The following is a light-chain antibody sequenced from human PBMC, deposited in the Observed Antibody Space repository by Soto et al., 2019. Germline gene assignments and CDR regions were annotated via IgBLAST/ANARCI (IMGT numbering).Light chain of an antibody. V-gene: IGLV2-11*01. CDR3: CSYAGSSWV. CDR2: DVT. Sequence: QSALTQPRSVSGSPGQSVTISCTGTSSDVGAYNYVSWYQHHTGKAPKLIIYDVTKRPSGVPDRFSGSKSGNTASLTISGLQAEFEAAYYCCSYAGSSWVFGGGTKLTVL. J-gene: IGLJ3*02. CDR1: SSDVGAYNY.